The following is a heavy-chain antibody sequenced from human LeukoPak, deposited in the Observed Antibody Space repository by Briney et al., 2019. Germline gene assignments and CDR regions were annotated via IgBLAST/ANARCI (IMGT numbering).Heavy chain of an antibody. Sequence: GGSLRLSCVASGFTFTSYWMSWDRQAPGKGLEWVANIKYDESERHYVDSVKGRFTISRDNAKKSLYLQMSGLRVEDTAVYYCAREGITAGADYWGQGTLVTVSS. J-gene: IGHJ4*02. CDR3: AREGITAGADY. D-gene: IGHD6-13*01. CDR2: IKYDESER. V-gene: IGHV3-7*01. CDR1: GFTFTSYW.